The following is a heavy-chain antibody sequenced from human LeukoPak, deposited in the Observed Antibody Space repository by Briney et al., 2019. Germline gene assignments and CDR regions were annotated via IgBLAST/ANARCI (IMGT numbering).Heavy chain of an antibody. Sequence: GGSLRLSCAASGFTFSSYGMHWVRQAPGKGLEWVAVIWYDGSNKYYADSAKGRFTISRDNSKNTLYLQMNSLRAEDTAVYYCTTDPESLAYYDILTGYYPGDAFDIWGQGTMVTVSS. V-gene: IGHV3-33*01. D-gene: IGHD3-9*01. CDR3: TTDPESLAYYDILTGYYPGDAFDI. CDR2: IWYDGSNK. J-gene: IGHJ3*02. CDR1: GFTFSSYG.